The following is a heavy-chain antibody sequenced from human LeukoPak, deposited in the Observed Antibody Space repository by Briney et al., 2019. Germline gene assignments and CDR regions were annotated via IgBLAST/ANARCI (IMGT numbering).Heavy chain of an antibody. Sequence: GGSLRLSCAAYGFTVSNNYMSWVRQAPGKGLEWVSLIYSGGSTKYADSVKGRFTISRDNSRNTLYLEMNSLRAEDTAVYYCAGYSSFDCWGQGTLVTVSS. CDR1: GFTVSNNY. V-gene: IGHV3-53*01. CDR3: AGYSSFDC. CDR2: IYSGGST. D-gene: IGHD3-22*01. J-gene: IGHJ4*02.